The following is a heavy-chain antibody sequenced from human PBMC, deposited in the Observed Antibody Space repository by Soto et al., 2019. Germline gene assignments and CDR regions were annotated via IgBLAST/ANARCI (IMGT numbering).Heavy chain of an antibody. CDR1: GFTFSDYY. V-gene: IGHV3-11*01. J-gene: IGHJ5*02. CDR2: ISSSGSTI. Sequence: PGVSLRLSCAASGFTFSDYYMSWIRQAPGKGLEWVSYISSSGSTIYYADSVKGRFTISRDNAKNSLYLQMNSLRAEDTAVYYCARDLADWNSEYNWFDPWGQGTLVTVSS. D-gene: IGHD1-7*01. CDR3: ARDLADWNSEYNWFDP.